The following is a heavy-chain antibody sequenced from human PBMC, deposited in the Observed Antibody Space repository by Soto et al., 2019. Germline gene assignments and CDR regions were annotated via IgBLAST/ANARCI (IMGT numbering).Heavy chain of an antibody. Sequence: ASVKVSCKASGYTFTGYYMHWVRQAPGQGLEWMGWINPNSGGTNYAQKFQGWVTMTRDTSISTAYMELSRLRSDDTAVYYCARGTRRYSDFWSGPQRPDYGMDVWGQGTTVTVSS. J-gene: IGHJ6*02. CDR3: ARGTRRYSDFWSGPQRPDYGMDV. V-gene: IGHV1-2*04. CDR1: GYTFTGYY. D-gene: IGHD3-3*01. CDR2: INPNSGGT.